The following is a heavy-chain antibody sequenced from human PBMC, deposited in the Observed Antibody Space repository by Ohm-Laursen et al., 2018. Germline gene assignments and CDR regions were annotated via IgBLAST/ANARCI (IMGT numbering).Heavy chain of an antibody. V-gene: IGHV3-66*01. Sequence: SLRLSCSASGFIVSNNYMTWVRQAPGRGLEWVAVLYRSDYTHIADSVKGRFTISRDTSKNTVHLQMNSLRAEDTAVYYCAKVIAVAGKFPFDYWGQGTLVTVSS. CDR2: LYRSDYT. J-gene: IGHJ4*02. CDR3: AKVIAVAGKFPFDY. CDR1: GFIVSNNY. D-gene: IGHD6-19*01.